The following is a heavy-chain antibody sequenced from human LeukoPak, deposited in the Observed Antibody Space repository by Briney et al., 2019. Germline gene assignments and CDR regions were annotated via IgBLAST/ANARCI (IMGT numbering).Heavy chain of an antibody. CDR2: ISYDGSNK. J-gene: IGHJ4*02. CDR3: AKGLNT. V-gene: IGHV3-30*18. CDR1: GFTFSSYG. Sequence: GGSLRLSCAASGFTFSSYGMHWVRQAPGKGLEWVAVISYDGSNKYYADSVKGRFTISRDNSKNTLYLQMNSLRAEDTAVYYCAKGLNTWGQGTLVTVSS.